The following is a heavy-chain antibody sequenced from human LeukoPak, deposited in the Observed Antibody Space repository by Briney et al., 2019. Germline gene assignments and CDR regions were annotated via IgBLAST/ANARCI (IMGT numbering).Heavy chain of an antibody. CDR1: GYSFTNYW. Sequence: GESLKISCKGSGYSFTNYWIGWVRQMPGKGLEWMGIIYPGDSDTRYSPSFQGQVTISADKSISTAYLQWSSLKASDTAMYYCARGYCSGGSCYGFDYWGQGTLVTVSS. CDR2: IYPGDSDT. CDR3: ARGYCSGGSCYGFDY. V-gene: IGHV5-51*01. J-gene: IGHJ4*02. D-gene: IGHD2-15*01.